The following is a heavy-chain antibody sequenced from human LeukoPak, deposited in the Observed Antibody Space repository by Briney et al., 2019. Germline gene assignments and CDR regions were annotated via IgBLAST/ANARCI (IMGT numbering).Heavy chain of an antibody. CDR1: GGSVTSGDFY. D-gene: IGHD6-19*01. J-gene: IGHJ4*02. CDR2: IYNSGST. V-gene: IGHV4-30-4*02. Sequence: PSETLSLTCTVSGGSVTSGDFYWSWIRQPPGKGLEWMGYIYNSGSTYYNPSLQGRVTISVDTSKNQFSLKLSSMTAADTAVYYCARSSDYSSAWPFDYWGQGTLVTVSS. CDR3: ARSSDYSSAWPFDY.